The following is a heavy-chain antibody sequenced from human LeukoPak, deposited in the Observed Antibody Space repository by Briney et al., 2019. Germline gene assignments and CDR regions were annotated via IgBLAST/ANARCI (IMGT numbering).Heavy chain of an antibody. V-gene: IGHV4-39*07. CDR1: GGSLSSSSYY. CDR2: IYYSGST. Sequence: SETLSLTCTVSGGSLSSSSYYWGWIRQPPGKGLEWIGSIYYSGSTNYNPSLKSRVTISVDTSKNQFSLKLSSVTAADTAVYYCARGAGELGSWFNWFDPWGQGTLVTVSS. D-gene: IGHD6-13*01. CDR3: ARGAGELGSWFNWFDP. J-gene: IGHJ5*02.